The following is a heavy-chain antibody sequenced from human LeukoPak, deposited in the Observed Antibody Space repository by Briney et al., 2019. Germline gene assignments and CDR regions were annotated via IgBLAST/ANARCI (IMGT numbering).Heavy chain of an antibody. CDR3: ARDAGYCSGGSCYPGQFDY. J-gene: IGHJ4*02. CDR2: IWYDGSNK. Sequence: GGSLRLSCAASGFTFSSYGMHWVRQAPGKGLEWVAVIWYDGSNKYYADSVKGRFTISRDNSKNTLYLQMNSLRAEDTAVYYCARDAGYCSGGSCYPGQFDYWGQGALVTVSS. CDR1: GFTFSSYG. D-gene: IGHD2-15*01. V-gene: IGHV3-33*01.